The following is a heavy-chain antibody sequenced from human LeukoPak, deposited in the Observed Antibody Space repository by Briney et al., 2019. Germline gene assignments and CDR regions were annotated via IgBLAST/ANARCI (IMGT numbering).Heavy chain of an antibody. J-gene: IGHJ4*02. CDR3: ARRAGAYSHPYDY. Sequence: GSLRLSCAASGFTFDDYGMSWVRPAPGKGLEWVSFIYSDNTHYSDSVKGRFTISRDNSKNTLYLQMNSLRAEDTAVYYCARRAGAYSHPYDYWGQGTLVTVSS. D-gene: IGHD4/OR15-4a*01. CDR1: GFTFDDYG. CDR2: IYSDNT. V-gene: IGHV3-53*01.